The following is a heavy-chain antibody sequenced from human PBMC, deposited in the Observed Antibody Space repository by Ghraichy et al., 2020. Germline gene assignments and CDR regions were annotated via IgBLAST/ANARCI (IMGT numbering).Heavy chain of an antibody. CDR3: ARGLHCSSTSCYTRPSQSVRYYYGMDV. Sequence: SETLSLTCAVYGGSFSGYYWSWIRQPPGKGLEWIGEINHSGSTNYNPSLKSRVTISVDTSKNQFSLKLSSVTAADTAVYYCARGLHCSSTSCYTRPSQSVRYYYGMDVWGQGTTVTVSS. V-gene: IGHV4-34*01. J-gene: IGHJ6*02. CDR2: INHSGST. CDR1: GGSFSGYY. D-gene: IGHD2-2*02.